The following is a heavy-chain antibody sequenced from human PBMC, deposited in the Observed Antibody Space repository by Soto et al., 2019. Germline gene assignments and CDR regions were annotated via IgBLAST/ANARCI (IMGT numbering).Heavy chain of an antibody. V-gene: IGHV1-69*06. D-gene: IGHD2-15*01. CDR3: ASSKDHIVVVVAATSRYYGMDV. Sequence: SGKVSCKASGGTFSSYAISWVRQAPGQGLEWMGGIIPIFGTANYAQKFQGRVTITADKSTSTAYMELSSLRSEDTAVYYCASSKDHIVVVVAATSRYYGMDVWGQGTTVTVSS. CDR2: IIPIFGTA. J-gene: IGHJ6*02. CDR1: GGTFSSYA.